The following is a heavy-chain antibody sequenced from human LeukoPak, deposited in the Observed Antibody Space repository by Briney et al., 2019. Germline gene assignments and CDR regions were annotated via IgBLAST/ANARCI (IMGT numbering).Heavy chain of an antibody. J-gene: IGHJ4*02. CDR3: ARDGSYFDC. CDR1: GDSVSTSSAA. CDR2: TYYRSKWYN. Sequence: SQTLSLTCAISGDSVSTSSAAWNWIRHSPTRGLEWLGRTYYRSKWYNDFAISVKSRITINPDTSKNQFSLQLNSVTPEDTAVYYCARDGSYFDCWGQGTLVTVSS. V-gene: IGHV6-1*01.